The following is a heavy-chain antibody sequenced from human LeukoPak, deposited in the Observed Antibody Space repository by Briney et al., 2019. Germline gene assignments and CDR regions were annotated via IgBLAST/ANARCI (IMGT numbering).Heavy chain of an antibody. J-gene: IGHJ6*02. V-gene: IGHV1-46*01. D-gene: IGHD3-10*01. CDR3: VRDRHGSGTYNYYGMDV. CDR2: INPSGGST. CDR1: GYMFTTYY. Sequence: GASVKVSCKASGYMFTTYYMHWVRQAPGQGLEWMGIINPSGGSTTYAQKFQGRVTITRDTSTSTVYMEVSSLRSEDTAVYFCVRDRHGSGTYNYYGMDVWGQGTTVTVSS.